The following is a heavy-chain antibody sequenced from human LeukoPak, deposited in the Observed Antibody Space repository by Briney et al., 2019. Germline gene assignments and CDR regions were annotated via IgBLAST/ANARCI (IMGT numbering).Heavy chain of an antibody. V-gene: IGHV3-23*01. J-gene: IGHJ6*02. CDR1: GFTFSSYA. CDR3: AKRSYSSHRYYYYGMDV. CDR2: ISGSGNTA. D-gene: IGHD3-22*01. Sequence: GGSLRLSCAASGFTFSSYAMSWVRQAPGKGLEWVSAISGSGNTAYYADSVKGRFTISRDNSKNTLYLQMNSLRAEDTAVYYCAKRSYSSHRYYYYGMDVWGQGTTVTVSS.